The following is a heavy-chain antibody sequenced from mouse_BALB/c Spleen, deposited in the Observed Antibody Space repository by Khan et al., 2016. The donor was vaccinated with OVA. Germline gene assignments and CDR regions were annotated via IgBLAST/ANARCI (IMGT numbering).Heavy chain of an antibody. CDR1: GYSIASDYV. CDR3: ARVYGGDFDY. D-gene: IGHD1-1*01. J-gene: IGHJ2*01. CDR2: ISYSGNT. Sequence: EVQLVESGPGLVKPSQSLSLTCTVSGYSIASDYVWNWLRQFPGNKLELMGFISYSGNTNYNPSLKSRISITRDTSKNQFFLQLNSVTSEDTATYYCARVYGGDFDYWGQGNTLTVSS. V-gene: IGHV3-2*02.